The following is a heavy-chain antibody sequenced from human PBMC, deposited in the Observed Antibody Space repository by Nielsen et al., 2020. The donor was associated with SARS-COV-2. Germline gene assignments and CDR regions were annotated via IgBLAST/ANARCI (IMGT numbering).Heavy chain of an antibody. CDR3: ARYCSSTSCYGGEAFDI. J-gene: IGHJ3*02. CDR2: INHSGST. CDR1: GGSFSGYY. V-gene: IGHV4-34*01. Sequence: SETLSLTCAVYGGSFSGYYGSWIRQPPGKGLEWIGEINHSGSTNYNPSLKSRVTISVDTSKNQFSLKLSSVTAADTAVYYCARYCSSTSCYGGEAFDIWGQGTMVTVSS. D-gene: IGHD2-2*01.